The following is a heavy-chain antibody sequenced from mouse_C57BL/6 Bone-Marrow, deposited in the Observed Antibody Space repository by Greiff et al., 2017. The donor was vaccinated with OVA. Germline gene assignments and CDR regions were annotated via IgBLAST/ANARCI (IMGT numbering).Heavy chain of an antibody. V-gene: IGHV1-64*01. Sequence: VQLQQPGAELVKPGASVKLSCKASGYTFTSYWMHWVKQRPGQGLEWIGMIHPNSGSTNYNEKFKSKATLTVDKSSSTAYMQLSSLTSEDSAVYDCAKRGYDGYSRGNAMDYWGQGTSVTVSS. CDR3: AKRGYDGYSRGNAMDY. CDR2: IHPNSGST. J-gene: IGHJ4*01. CDR1: GYTFTSYW. D-gene: IGHD2-3*01.